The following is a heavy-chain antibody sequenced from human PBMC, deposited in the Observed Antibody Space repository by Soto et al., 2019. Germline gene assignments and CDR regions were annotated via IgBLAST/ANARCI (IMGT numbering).Heavy chain of an antibody. CDR2: IIPIFGTA. V-gene: IGHV1-69*01. Sequence: QVQLVQSGAEVKKPGSSVKVSCKASGGTFSSYAISWVRQAPGQGLEWMGGIIPIFGTADYAQKFQGRVTVTADESTSTAYRELSSLRSEDTAVYYCARTQPHGNLFDYWGQGTLVTVSS. D-gene: IGHD2-15*01. CDR3: ARTQPHGNLFDY. CDR1: GGTFSSYA. J-gene: IGHJ4*02.